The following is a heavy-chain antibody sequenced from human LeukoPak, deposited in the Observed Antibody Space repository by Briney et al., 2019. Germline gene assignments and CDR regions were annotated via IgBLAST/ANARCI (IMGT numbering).Heavy chain of an antibody. Sequence: GGSLRLSCAASGFTFSSYAMHWVRQAPGKGLEWVAVISYDGSNKYYADSVKGRFTISRDNSKNTLYLQMNSLRAEDTAVYYCAREHTAVLPFDYWGQGTLVTVSS. V-gene: IGHV3-30-3*01. D-gene: IGHD2-21*02. CDR2: ISYDGSNK. CDR3: AREHTAVLPFDY. J-gene: IGHJ4*02. CDR1: GFTFSSYA.